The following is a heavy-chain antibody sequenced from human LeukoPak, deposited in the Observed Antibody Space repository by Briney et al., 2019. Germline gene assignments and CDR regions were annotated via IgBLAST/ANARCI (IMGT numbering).Heavy chain of an antibody. Sequence: GGSLRLSCAASGFTFSSYEMNWVRQAPGKGLEWVSYISSSGSTIYYADSVKGRFTISRDNAKNSLYLQMNSLRAEDTAVYYCARGSGSGSPIPYFDYWGQGTLVTVSS. J-gene: IGHJ4*02. CDR1: GFTFSSYE. CDR2: ISSSGSTI. V-gene: IGHV3-48*03. CDR3: ARGSGSGSPIPYFDY. D-gene: IGHD3-10*01.